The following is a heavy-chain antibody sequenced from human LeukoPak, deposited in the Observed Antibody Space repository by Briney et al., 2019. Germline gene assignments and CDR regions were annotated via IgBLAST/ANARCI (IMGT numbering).Heavy chain of an antibody. D-gene: IGHD2-8*01. CDR2: IHHSGDT. Sequence: SETLSLTCTVSGVSFISSYWSWVRQPPGRGLEYIGFIHHSGDTKYNPSLTSRVTISVDTSKSQFSLRLSSVTAADSAVYYCARHNGVSYLDYWAQGALVTVSS. CDR3: ARHNGVSYLDY. J-gene: IGHJ4*02. V-gene: IGHV4-59*01. CDR1: GVSFISSY.